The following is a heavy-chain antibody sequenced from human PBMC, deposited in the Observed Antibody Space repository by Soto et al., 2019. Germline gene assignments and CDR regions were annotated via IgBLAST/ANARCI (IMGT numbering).Heavy chain of an antibody. CDR2: TYYRSKWYN. D-gene: IGHD6-6*01. Sequence: SPTLSLTCAISGDSVSSNSAAWNWIRQSPSRGLEWLGRTYYRSKWYNDYAVSVKSRITINPDTSKNQFSLQLNSVTPEDTAVYYCARAEPRYSSSPLGLSYYYYMDVWGKGTTVTVSS. CDR1: GDSVSSNSAA. V-gene: IGHV6-1*01. CDR3: ARAEPRYSSSPLGLSYYYYMDV. J-gene: IGHJ6*03.